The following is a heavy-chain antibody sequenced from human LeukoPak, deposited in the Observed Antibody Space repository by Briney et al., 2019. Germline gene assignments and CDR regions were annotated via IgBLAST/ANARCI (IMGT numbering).Heavy chain of an antibody. CDR1: GFTFSSYG. CDR2: IWYDGSNK. D-gene: IGHD3-10*01. J-gene: IGHJ4*02. V-gene: IGHV3-33*01. Sequence: GGSLRLSCAASGFTFSSYGMHWVRQAPSKGLEWVAVIWYDGSNKYYADSVKGRFTISRDNSKNTLYLQMNSLRAEDTAVYYCAREGSYYNGLDYWGQGTLVTVSS. CDR3: AREGSYYNGLDY.